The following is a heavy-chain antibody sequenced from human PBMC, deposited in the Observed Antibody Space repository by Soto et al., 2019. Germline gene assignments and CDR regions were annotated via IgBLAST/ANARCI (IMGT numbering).Heavy chain of an antibody. CDR1: GGSISSGGYS. CDR2: IYHSGNT. CDR3: PRGPPHHY. V-gene: IGHV4-30-2*01. J-gene: IGHJ4*02. Sequence: QLQLQESGSGLVKPSQTLSLTCAVSGGSISSGGYSWSWLRQPPGKGLEWIGYIYHSGNTCYNPSLQSRVTISVDRSKNQFSLTLSSVTAADTAVYYCPRGPPHHYWGQGTLVNVSS.